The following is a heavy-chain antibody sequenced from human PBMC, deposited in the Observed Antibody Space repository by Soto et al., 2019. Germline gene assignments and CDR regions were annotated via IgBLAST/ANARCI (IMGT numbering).Heavy chain of an antibody. D-gene: IGHD2-2*03. V-gene: IGHV4-34*01. J-gene: IGHJ5*02. CDR3: ARDGFCTSTTCRIGNWFDP. Sequence: SETLSLTCTVYGGSFSGHYWSWIRQAPGKGLEWIGGVNHRGRTYNPSLESRVTMSVDTSKNQFSLKLSSVTAADTAVYYCARDGFCTSTTCRIGNWFDPWGQGTLVTVSS. CDR1: GGSFSGHY. CDR2: VNHRGRT.